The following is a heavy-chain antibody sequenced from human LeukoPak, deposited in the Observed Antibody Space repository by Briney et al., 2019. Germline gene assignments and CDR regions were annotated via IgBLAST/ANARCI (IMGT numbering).Heavy chain of an antibody. CDR2: INAGNGNT. Sequence: GASVKVSCKASGYTFTSYAMHWVRQAPGQGLEWMGWINAGNGNTKYSQKFQGRVTITRDTSASTAYMELSSLRSEDTAVYYCARVPFQWPIDYWGQGTLVTVSS. V-gene: IGHV1-3*01. CDR1: GYTFTSYA. D-gene: IGHD6-19*01. J-gene: IGHJ4*02. CDR3: ARVPFQWPIDY.